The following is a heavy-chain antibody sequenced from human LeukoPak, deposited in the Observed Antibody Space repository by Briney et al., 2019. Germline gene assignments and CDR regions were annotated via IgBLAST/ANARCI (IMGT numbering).Heavy chain of an antibody. CDR2: ISSSSSTI. V-gene: IGHV3-48*01. D-gene: IGHD3-22*01. CDR1: GFTFSSYS. J-gene: IGHJ4*02. CDR3: AKDLRFYYDALDY. Sequence: GGSLRLSCAASGFTFSSYSMNWVRQAPGKGLEWVSYISSSSSTIYYADSVKGRFTTSRDNSKNTLYLQMNSLRAEDTAIYYCAKDLRFYYDALDYWGQGTLVTVSS.